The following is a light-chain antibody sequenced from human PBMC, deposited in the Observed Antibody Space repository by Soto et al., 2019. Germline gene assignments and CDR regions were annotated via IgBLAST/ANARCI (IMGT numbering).Light chain of an antibody. V-gene: IGKV3-20*01. CDR2: DAS. CDR1: QSVSSY. J-gene: IGKJ3*01. Sequence: EIVLTQSPGTLSLSPGERATLSCRAGQSVSSYLAWYQQKPGQAPRLLIYDASNRATGIPARFSGSGSGTDFTLTISRLEPEDLAVYYCQQYAGSSPITFGPGTKVDIK. CDR3: QQYAGSSPIT.